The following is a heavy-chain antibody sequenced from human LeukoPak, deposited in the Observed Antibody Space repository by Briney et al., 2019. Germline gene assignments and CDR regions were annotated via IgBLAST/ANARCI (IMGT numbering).Heavy chain of an antibody. CDR3: AAERYGGISDCCNFEI. D-gene: IGHD4-23*01. V-gene: IGHV1-58*01. CDR1: GFSFSNSA. CDR2: TIVGSGTT. Sequence: SVKVSCKSSGFSFSNSAVQWVRQARGQRLEWIGWTIVGSGTTNYAQSLQGRLTITRDMSTNTAYMELSSLRSEDTAVYYCAAERYGGISDCCNFEIWGQGTMVTVSS. J-gene: IGHJ3*02.